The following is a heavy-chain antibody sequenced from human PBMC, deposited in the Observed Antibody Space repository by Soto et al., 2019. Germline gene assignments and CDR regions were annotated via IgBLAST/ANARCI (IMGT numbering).Heavy chain of an antibody. D-gene: IGHD2-15*01. V-gene: IGHV4-39*01. CDR3: ARGEGYCSGGSCYSVWFDP. Sequence: SETLSLTCTVSGGSISSSSYYWGWIRQPPGKGLEWIGSIYYSGSTYYNPSLKSRVTISVDTSKNQFSLKLSSVTAADTAVYYCARGEGYCSGGSCYSVWFDPWGQGTLVTVSS. CDR2: IYYSGST. CDR1: GGSISSSSYY. J-gene: IGHJ5*02.